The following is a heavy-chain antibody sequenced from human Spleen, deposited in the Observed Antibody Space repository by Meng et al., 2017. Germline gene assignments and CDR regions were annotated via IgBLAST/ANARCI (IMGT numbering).Heavy chain of an antibody. J-gene: IGHJ4*02. CDR1: GFTFSSYS. CDR3: ASGRGSSWSEELDY. V-gene: IGHV3-21*01. D-gene: IGHD6-13*01. Sequence: GGSLRPSCAASGFTFSSYSMNWARQAPGKGLEGVPSISSSSSYIYYADSVKGRFTISRDNAKNSLYLQMNSLRAEDTAVYYCASGRGSSWSEELDYWGQGTLVTVSS. CDR2: ISSSSSYI.